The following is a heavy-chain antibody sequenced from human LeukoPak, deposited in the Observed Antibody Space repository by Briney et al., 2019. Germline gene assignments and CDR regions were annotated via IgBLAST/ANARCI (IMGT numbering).Heavy chain of an antibody. CDR2: IIPILGIA. CDR1: GGTFSSYA. CDR3: ARGVGATRTYYYYGMDV. J-gene: IGHJ6*02. Sequence: SVKVSCTASGGTFSSYAISWVRQAPGQGLEWMGRIIPILGIANYAQKFQGRVTITADKSTSTAYMELSSLRSEDTAVYYCARGVGATRTYYYYGMDVWGQGTTVTVSS. D-gene: IGHD1-26*01. V-gene: IGHV1-69*04.